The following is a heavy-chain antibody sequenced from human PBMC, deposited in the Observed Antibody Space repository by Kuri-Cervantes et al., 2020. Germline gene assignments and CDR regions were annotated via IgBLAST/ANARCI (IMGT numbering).Heavy chain of an antibody. Sequence: GESLKISCAGSGFIFSSYWMAWVRQTPGKGLEWVANIEADENKTYYVDFLKGRFTISRDNAKNSLYLQMNSLRGEDTAVYYCVRVGGSSAHFDYWGQGTLVTVSS. CDR3: VRVGGSSAHFDY. V-gene: IGHV3-7*01. D-gene: IGHD3-10*01. J-gene: IGHJ4*02. CDR1: GFIFSSYW. CDR2: IEADENKT.